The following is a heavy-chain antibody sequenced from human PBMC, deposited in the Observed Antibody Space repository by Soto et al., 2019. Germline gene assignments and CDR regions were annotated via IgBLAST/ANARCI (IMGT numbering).Heavy chain of an antibody. V-gene: IGHV4-39*01. CDR1: GGSISSSSFF. Sequence: QVQLQASGPGLVKSSETLSLTCTVSGGSISSSSFFWGWIRQPPGRGLEWIGSIYSGGSTYYNPSLKSRVTMPADTSRNQFSRQLRSVSAADPAVYYCARLYGGGYDSPDYWGQGTLVAVSS. CDR3: ARLYGGGYDSPDY. J-gene: IGHJ4*02. D-gene: IGHD2-21*01. CDR2: IYSGGST.